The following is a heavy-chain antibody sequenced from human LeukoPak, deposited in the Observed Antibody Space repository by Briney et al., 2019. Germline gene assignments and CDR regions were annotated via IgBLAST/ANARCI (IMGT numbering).Heavy chain of an antibody. Sequence: HPGGSLRLSCAASGFTFSSYAMSWVRQAPGKGLEWVSAISGSGGSTYYADSVKGRFTISRDNSKNTLYLQMNSLRAEDTAVYYCAKSSRCTNGVCYMNYWGQGTLVTVSS. J-gene: IGHJ4*02. CDR3: AKSSRCTNGVCYMNY. CDR1: GFTFSSYA. CDR2: ISGSGGST. V-gene: IGHV3-23*01. D-gene: IGHD2-8*01.